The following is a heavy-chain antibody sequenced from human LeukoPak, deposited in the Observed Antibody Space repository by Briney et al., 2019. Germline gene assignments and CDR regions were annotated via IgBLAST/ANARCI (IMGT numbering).Heavy chain of an antibody. Sequence: GGSLRLSCAASGFTFSNSWMSWVRQAPGKGLECVANIKPDGSEKYYADSVKGRFTISRDNAKNSLFLQLNSLRAEDTAVYYCASGNYFDYWGQGTLVTVSS. J-gene: IGHJ4*02. CDR2: IKPDGSEK. V-gene: IGHV3-7*01. CDR3: ASGNYFDY. CDR1: GFTFSNSW.